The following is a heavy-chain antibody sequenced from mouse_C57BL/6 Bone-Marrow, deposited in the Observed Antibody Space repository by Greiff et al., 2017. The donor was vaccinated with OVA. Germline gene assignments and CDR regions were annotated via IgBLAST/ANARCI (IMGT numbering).Heavy chain of an antibody. J-gene: IGHJ4*01. Sequence: QVQLQQPGAELVRPGSSVKLSCKASGYTFTSYWMHWVKQRPIQGLEWIGNIDPSDSETHYNQKFKDKATLTVDKSSSTAYMQLSSLTSEDYAVYYCAREGLYYGSSYDYAMDYWGQGTSVTVTS. CDR1: GYTFTSYW. V-gene: IGHV1-52*01. CDR3: AREGLYYGSSYDYAMDY. CDR2: IDPSDSET. D-gene: IGHD1-1*01.